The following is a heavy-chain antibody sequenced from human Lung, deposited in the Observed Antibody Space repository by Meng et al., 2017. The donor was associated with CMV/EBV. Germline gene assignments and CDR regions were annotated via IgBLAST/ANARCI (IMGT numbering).Heavy chain of an antibody. CDR2: IRYDGSNK. Sequence: GESXKISCAASGFTFSSYGMHWVRQAPGKGLEWVAFIRYDGSNKYYADSVKGRFTISRDNSKNTLYLQMNSLRAEDTAVYYCAKGGDYGSSGDYWGQGTRVTGAS. V-gene: IGHV3-30*02. CDR1: GFTFSSYG. D-gene: IGHD3-22*01. CDR3: AKGGDYGSSGDY. J-gene: IGHJ4*02.